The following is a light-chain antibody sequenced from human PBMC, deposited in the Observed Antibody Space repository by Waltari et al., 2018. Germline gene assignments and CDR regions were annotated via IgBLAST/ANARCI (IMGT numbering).Light chain of an antibody. Sequence: VLTQSPGPLSLFRGERATNFCRASRSISRYLVWYQQRPGQAPRLLIYCASIRAAGIADRFIGGGAWTDFTLSISRLEPEDFAVYYCHNHERLPATFGQGTRVEIK. J-gene: IGKJ1*01. CDR2: CAS. CDR1: RSISRY. CDR3: HNHERLPAT. V-gene: IGKV3-20*01.